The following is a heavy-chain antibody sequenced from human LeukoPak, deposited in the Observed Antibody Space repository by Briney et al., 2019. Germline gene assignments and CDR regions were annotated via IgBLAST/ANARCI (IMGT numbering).Heavy chain of an antibody. CDR3: ASYSSGWYGGFDY. J-gene: IGHJ4*01. V-gene: IGHV5-10-1*01. Sequence: GESLKISCKGSGYSFTIYWISWVRHMPGKGLEWMGRIDPSDSYTNYSPSFQGHVTISADKSISTAYLQWSSLKASDTATYYCASYSSGWYGGFDYWAHGTLVTVSS. CDR1: GYSFTIYW. CDR2: IDPSDSYT. D-gene: IGHD6-19*01.